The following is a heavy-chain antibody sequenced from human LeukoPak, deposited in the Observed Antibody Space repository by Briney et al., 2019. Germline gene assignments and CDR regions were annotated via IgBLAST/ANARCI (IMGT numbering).Heavy chain of an antibody. CDR1: GFTFSNAW. CDR3: TTDRGSSVPGDY. Sequence: GGSLRLSCAASGFTFSNAWMSWVRQAPGKGLEWVGRIKSKTDGGTTDYAAPVKGRFTISRDDSKNTLYLQMNSLKTEDTAVYYCTTDRGSSVPGDYWGQGTLVTVSS. CDR2: IKSKTDGGTT. J-gene: IGHJ4*02. D-gene: IGHD3-10*01. V-gene: IGHV3-15*01.